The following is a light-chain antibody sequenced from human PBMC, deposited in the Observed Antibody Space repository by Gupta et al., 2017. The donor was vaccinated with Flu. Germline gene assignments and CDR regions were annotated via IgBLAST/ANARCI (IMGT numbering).Light chain of an antibody. Sequence: PATLSLSPGERATLSCRASQSVSSYLAWYQQKPGQAPRLLIYDASNRATGIPARFSGSGSGTDFTLTISSREPEDFAVYYCQQRSNWPLTFGGGTKVEIK. CDR1: QSVSSY. J-gene: IGKJ4*01. CDR3: QQRSNWPLT. CDR2: DAS. V-gene: IGKV3-11*01.